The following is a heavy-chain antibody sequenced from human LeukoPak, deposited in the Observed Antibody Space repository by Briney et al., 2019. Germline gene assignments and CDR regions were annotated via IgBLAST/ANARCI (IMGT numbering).Heavy chain of an antibody. CDR3: ARDGVSCSSTSCYYYYYYMDV. V-gene: IGHV3-7*01. J-gene: IGHJ6*03. CDR1: GFTFSSYW. Sequence: GGSLRLSCAASGFTFSSYWMSWVRQAPGKGLEWVANIKQDGSEKYYVDSVKGRFTISRDNAKNSLYLQMNSLRAEDTAVYYCARDGVSCSSTSCYYYYYYMDVWGKGTTVTVSS. CDR2: IKQDGSEK. D-gene: IGHD2-2*01.